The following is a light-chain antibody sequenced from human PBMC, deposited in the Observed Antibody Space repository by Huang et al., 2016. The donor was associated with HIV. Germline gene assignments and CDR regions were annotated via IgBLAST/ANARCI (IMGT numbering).Light chain of an antibody. CDR2: GAS. V-gene: IGKV3-20*01. CDR1: QSVSSSY. CDR3: QQYGSSPRS. J-gene: IGKJ1*01. Sequence: EIVLTQSPGTLSLSPGERATLSCRASQSVSSSYLAWYQQKPGPAPRLRIYGASSRAAGIPDRFSGSGSGTDFTLTISRREPEDFAVYYCQQYGSSPRSFGQGTKVEIK.